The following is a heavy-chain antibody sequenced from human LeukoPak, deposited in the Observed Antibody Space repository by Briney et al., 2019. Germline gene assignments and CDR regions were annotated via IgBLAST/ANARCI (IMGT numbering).Heavy chain of an antibody. CDR3: ARGRGAGSSSWYIVVAQGRYFDY. Sequence: SETLSLTCTVSGGSISSSSYYWGWIRQPPGKGLEWIGSIYYSGSTYYNPSLKSRVTISVDTSKNQFSLKLSSVTAADTAVYYCARGRGAGSSSWYIVVAQGRYFDYWGQGTLVTVSS. D-gene: IGHD6-13*01. V-gene: IGHV4-39*07. CDR1: GGSISSSSYY. CDR2: IYYSGST. J-gene: IGHJ4*02.